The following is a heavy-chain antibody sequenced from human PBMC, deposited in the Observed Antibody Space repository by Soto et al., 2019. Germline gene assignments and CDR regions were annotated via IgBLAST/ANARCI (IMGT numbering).Heavy chain of an antibody. CDR1: GFPFSKYW. J-gene: IGHJ4*02. V-gene: IGHV3-7*03. CDR2: INDDGGQQ. D-gene: IGHD3-16*01. CDR3: GKTPRRGXFDS. Sequence: GGSLRLSCAASGFPFSKYWMSWVRQAPGKGLEWVANINDDGGQQYYVYSVKGRFTISIDNADNSLYLHMSSLRVEDTAVYYCGKTPRRGXFDSGGQGTVVXVXS.